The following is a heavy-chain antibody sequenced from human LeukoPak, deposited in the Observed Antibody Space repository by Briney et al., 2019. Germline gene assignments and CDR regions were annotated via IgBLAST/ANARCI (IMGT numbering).Heavy chain of an antibody. V-gene: IGHV4-38-2*01. J-gene: IGHJ5*02. CDR1: GHSISSGYY. CDR3: ARHEELERGYNWFDP. Sequence: SETLSLTCAVSGHSISSGYYWGWIRQPPGKGLEWIANIYHSGSTYYNPSLKSRITISVDTSKNQFSLKLSSVTAADTAVYYCARHEELERGYNWFDPWGQGTLVTVSS. CDR2: IYHSGST. D-gene: IGHD1-1*01.